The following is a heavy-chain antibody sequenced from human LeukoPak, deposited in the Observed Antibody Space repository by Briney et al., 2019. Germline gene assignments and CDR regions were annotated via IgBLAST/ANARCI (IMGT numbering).Heavy chain of an antibody. CDR1: GFTFDDYA. D-gene: IGHD3-9*01. CDR3: AKENYDILTGYKGYGMDV. V-gene: IGHV3-9*01. Sequence: PGRSLRLSCAASGFTFDDYAMHWVRQTPGKGLEWVSGISWNSGSVGYADSVKGRFTISRDNAKNSLYLQMISLRAEDTALYYCAKENYDILTGYKGYGMDVWGHGTTVTVSS. J-gene: IGHJ6*02. CDR2: ISWNSGSV.